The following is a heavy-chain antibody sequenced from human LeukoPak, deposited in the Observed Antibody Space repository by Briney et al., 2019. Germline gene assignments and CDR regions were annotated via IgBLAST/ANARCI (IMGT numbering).Heavy chain of an antibody. J-gene: IGHJ6*03. V-gene: IGHV1-18*01. CDR1: GYTFSNYG. Sequence: ASVKVSCKASGYTFSNYGISWVRQAPGQGLEWMGWISSYNDNTNYAQKLQGRVTMTTDTSTSTAYMELRSLRSEDTAVYYCARGRDGYNLIPPYYYYYYYMDVWGKGTTVTISS. CDR2: ISSYNDNT. D-gene: IGHD5-24*01. CDR3: ARGRDGYNLIPPYYYYYYYMDV.